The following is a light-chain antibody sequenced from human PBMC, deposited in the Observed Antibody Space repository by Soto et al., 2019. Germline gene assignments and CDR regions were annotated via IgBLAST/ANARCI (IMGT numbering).Light chain of an antibody. J-gene: IGLJ1*01. Sequence: QSVLTQPPSASGTPGQRVTISCSGSSFKIGINTVNWYQQLPGTAPKLLIYSNNQRPSGVPDRFSGSKSGTSASLAVSGLQSEDEADYYCAAWDDSLSGYVFGNGTKLT. CDR1: SFKIGINT. CDR3: AAWDDSLSGYV. V-gene: IGLV1-44*01. CDR2: SNN.